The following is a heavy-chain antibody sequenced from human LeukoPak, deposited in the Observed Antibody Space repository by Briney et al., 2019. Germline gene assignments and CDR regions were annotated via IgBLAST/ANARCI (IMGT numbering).Heavy chain of an antibody. Sequence: GGSLRLSCAASGFTVSSNYMSWVRQAPGKGLEWVSVIYTGGSTSYADSVKGRFTISRDSSKNPLYLQMNRLRAEHTAVYYCARHFWSDYSFDYWGQGTLVTVSS. J-gene: IGHJ4*02. CDR3: ARHFWSDYSFDY. CDR1: GFTVSSNY. CDR2: IYTGGST. D-gene: IGHD3-3*01. V-gene: IGHV3-66*04.